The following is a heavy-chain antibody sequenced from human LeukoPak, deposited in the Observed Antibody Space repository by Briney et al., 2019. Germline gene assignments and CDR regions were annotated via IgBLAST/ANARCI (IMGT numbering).Heavy chain of an antibody. J-gene: IGHJ4*02. V-gene: IGHV3-23*01. D-gene: IGHD4-17*01. CDR3: ARGAYGDYDY. Sequence: QPGGSLRLSCAASGFTFNNYAMSWVRQAPGKGLEWVSAISSSGSSTYYADSVKGRFTISRDNSKNTLYLQMNRLRAEDTAAYYCARGAYGDYDYWGQGTLVTVSS. CDR1: GFTFNNYA. CDR2: ISSSGSST.